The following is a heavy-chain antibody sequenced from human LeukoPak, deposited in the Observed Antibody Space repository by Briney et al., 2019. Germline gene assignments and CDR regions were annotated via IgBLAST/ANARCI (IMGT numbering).Heavy chain of an antibody. D-gene: IGHD6-13*01. CDR2: INPNSGGT. V-gene: IGHV1-2*06. CDR1: GYTFTGYY. J-gene: IGHJ4*02. Sequence: ASVKVSCKASGYTFTGYYMHLVRQAPGQGLEWMGRINPNSGGTNYAQKFQGRVTMTRDTSISTAYMELSRLRSDDTAVYYCARASSWYVYYFDYWGQGTLVTVSS. CDR3: ARASSWYVYYFDY.